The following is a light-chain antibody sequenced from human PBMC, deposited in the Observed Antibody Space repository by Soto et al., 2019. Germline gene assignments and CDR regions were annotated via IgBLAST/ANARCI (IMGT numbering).Light chain of an antibody. V-gene: IGLV2-23*01. CDR3: CSYAGSNNWV. CDR1: SSDVGSYNL. J-gene: IGLJ3*02. Sequence: QSVLTQPASVSGSPGQSITISCTGTSSDVGSYNLVSWYQQYPGKAPKLMIYEGSKRPSGVSNRFSGPKSGNTASLTISGLQAEDEADFYCCSYAGSNNWVFGGGTKLTVL. CDR2: EGS.